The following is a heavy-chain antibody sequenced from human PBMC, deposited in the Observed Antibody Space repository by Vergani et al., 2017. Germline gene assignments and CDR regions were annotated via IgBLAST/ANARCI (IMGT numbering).Heavy chain of an antibody. CDR3: ARDSKEVAGNRAYYYYDMDV. V-gene: IGHV3-33*01. J-gene: IGHJ6*03. CDR2: IWYDGSNK. CDR1: GFTFSSYG. Sequence: QVQLVESGGGVVQPGRSLRLSCAASGFTFSSYGMHWVRQAPGKGLEWVAVIWYDGSNKYYADSVKGRFTISRDNSKNTLYLQMNSLRAEDTAVYYCARDSKEVAGNRAYYYYDMDVWGKGTTVTVSS. D-gene: IGHD6-19*01.